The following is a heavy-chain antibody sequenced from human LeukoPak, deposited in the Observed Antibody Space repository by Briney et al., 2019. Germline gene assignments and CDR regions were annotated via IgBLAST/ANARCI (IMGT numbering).Heavy chain of an antibody. Sequence: PSETLSLTCTVSGGSISNSNYYWGWIRQPPGKGLEWIASIYYSGSTYYNPSLKRRVTISVDTSKNQFSLKLSSVTAADTAVYYCAGTYYYGSGSYPNWFDPWGQGTLVTVSS. V-gene: IGHV4-39*07. J-gene: IGHJ5*02. CDR2: IYYSGST. CDR1: GGSISNSNYY. D-gene: IGHD3-10*01. CDR3: AGTYYYGSGSYPNWFDP.